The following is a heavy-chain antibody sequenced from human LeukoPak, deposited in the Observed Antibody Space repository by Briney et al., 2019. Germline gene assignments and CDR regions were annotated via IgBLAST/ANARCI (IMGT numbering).Heavy chain of an antibody. CDR3: ARHTFHQNANGAFDV. CDR2: IYYSRST. CDR1: GGSISSGDYY. J-gene: IGHJ3*01. Sequence: SETLSLTCTVSGGSISSGDYYWRWIRQPPGKGLEWIAYIYYSRSTYYNPSLKSRITISVDTSKNQFSLKLSSVTAADTALYYCARHTFHQNANGAFDVWGQGTLVTVSA. D-gene: IGHD3-16*01. V-gene: IGHV4-30-4*08.